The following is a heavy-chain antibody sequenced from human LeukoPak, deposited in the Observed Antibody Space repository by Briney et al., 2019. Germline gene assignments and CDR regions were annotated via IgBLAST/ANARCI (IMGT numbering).Heavy chain of an antibody. CDR2: MSYDGSDK. Sequence: GSLRLSCEASGFTLSTYGMHWVRQAPGKGLEWVALMSYDGSDKSYADSVKGRFTISRDNSKSTLYLQMDSLRGDDAAVYYCAKAVGSISWSFDYWGQGTLVTVSS. D-gene: IGHD6-13*01. CDR1: GFTLSTYG. V-gene: IGHV3-30*18. J-gene: IGHJ4*02. CDR3: AKAVGSISWSFDY.